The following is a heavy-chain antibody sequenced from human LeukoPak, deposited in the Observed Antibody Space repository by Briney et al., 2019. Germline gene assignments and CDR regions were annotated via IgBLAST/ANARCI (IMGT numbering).Heavy chain of an antibody. CDR1: DASFSGFY. J-gene: IGHJ4*02. V-gene: IGHV4-34*01. CDR3: AGGYSGYDVGY. CDR2: INHSGSA. D-gene: IGHD5-12*01. Sequence: SETLSLTCAVYDASFSGFYWNWIRQTPGKGLEWIGEINHSGSANSPPSLMSRVTFSIDTSKKQFSLNLTSVTVADTAVYYCAGGYSGYDVGYWGQGTRVTVSS.